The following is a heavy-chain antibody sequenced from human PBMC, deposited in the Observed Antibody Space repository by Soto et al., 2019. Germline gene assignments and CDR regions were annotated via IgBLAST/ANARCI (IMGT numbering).Heavy chain of an antibody. J-gene: IGHJ5*02. CDR2: ISSSSSYI. CDR1: GFTFSSYS. V-gene: IGHV3-21*01. D-gene: IGHD6-19*01. CDR3: ARDKKGYSSGWYRSPDNWFDP. Sequence: GGSLRLSCAASGFTFSSYSMNWVRQAPGKGLEWVSSISSSSSYIYYADSMKGRFTISRDNAKNSLYLQMNSLRAEDTAVYYYARDKKGYSSGWYRSPDNWFDPWGQGTLVTVSS.